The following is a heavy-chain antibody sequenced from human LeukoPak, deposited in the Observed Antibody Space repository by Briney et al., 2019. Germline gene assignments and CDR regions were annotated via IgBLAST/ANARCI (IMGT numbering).Heavy chain of an antibody. CDR2: ISGSGGST. Sequence: GGSLRLSCAASGFTFSSYAMSWVRQAPGMGLEWVSTISGSGGSTYYADSVEGRFTISRDDSKNTLYLQMNSLRAEDTAIYCCAKRPIFGELLYYFDYWGQGTLVTVSS. CDR3: AKRPIFGELLYYFDY. D-gene: IGHD3-10*01. J-gene: IGHJ4*02. V-gene: IGHV3-23*01. CDR1: GFTFSSYA.